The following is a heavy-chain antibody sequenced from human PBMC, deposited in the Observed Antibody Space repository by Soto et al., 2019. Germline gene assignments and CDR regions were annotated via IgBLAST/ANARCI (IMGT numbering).Heavy chain of an antibody. CDR2: ISGSGGST. D-gene: IGHD2-2*01. CDR3: AKDWGRYCSSTSCYFDY. V-gene: IGHV3-23*01. Sequence: EVQLLESGGGLVQPGGSLRLSCAASGFTFSSYAMSWVRQAPGKGLEWVSAISGSGGSTYYADSVKGRFTISRDNSKNTLYLQMNSLRAEDTAVYYCAKDWGRYCSSTSCYFDYWGQVTLVTVSS. CDR1: GFTFSSYA. J-gene: IGHJ4*02.